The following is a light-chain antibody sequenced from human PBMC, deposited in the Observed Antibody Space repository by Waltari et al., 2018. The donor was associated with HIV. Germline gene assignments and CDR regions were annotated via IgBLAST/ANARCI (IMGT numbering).Light chain of an antibody. CDR1: SPNIRSPYA. CDR3: QSYGSSLRACV. Sequence: LLTQPPSLSGPPGRPVISTSARNSPNIRSPYAVHRYDQPQGAAPKLLISVVASRPSAVPDRLSGSKSGTSASLAITGLQAEDEADYYCQSYGSSLRACVFGRGTKLTVL. J-gene: IGLJ3*02. CDR2: VVA. V-gene: IGLV1-40*01.